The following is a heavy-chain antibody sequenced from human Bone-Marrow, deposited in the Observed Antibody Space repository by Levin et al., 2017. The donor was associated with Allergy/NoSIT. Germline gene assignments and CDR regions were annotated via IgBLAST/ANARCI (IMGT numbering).Heavy chain of an antibody. Sequence: QTGGSLRLSCAASGFTFNAFWMTWVRQAPGKGLEWVANIKEDGSDKYYVDSVKGRFTISRDNANNAVSLQMNSLRVDDMAVYYCARGPRVGSRSLEWSLDSGAYYYGMDLWGQGTTVTVS. V-gene: IGHV3-7*01. CDR3: ARGPRVGSRSLEWSLDSGAYYYGMDL. J-gene: IGHJ6*02. CDR2: IKEDGSDK. CDR1: GFTFNAFW. D-gene: IGHD3-3*01.